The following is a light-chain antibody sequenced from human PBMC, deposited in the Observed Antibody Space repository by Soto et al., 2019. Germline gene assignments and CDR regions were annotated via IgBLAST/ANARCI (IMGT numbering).Light chain of an antibody. CDR3: QQYNNWPLLYT. CDR1: QGLSRY. Sequence: IQLTQSPSSLSASVGDRVTITCRASQGLSRYLAWFQQKPGKAPKLLIYGASTLQSGIPSRFSGSGSETDFTLTISSLQPEDFAVYYCQQYNNWPLLYTFGQGTKVETK. CDR2: GAS. J-gene: IGKJ2*01. V-gene: IGKV1-9*01.